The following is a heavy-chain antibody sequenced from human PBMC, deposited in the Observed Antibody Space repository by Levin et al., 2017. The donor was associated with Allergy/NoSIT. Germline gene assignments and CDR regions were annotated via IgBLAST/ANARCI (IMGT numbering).Heavy chain of an antibody. Sequence: GGSLRLSCEASGFTFSNNWIHWVRQVPGEGLVWVSLINGDGSGTNYADSVKGRFSISRDNAKNMVYLEMNGLRADDTAIEYCRRGGCGGACSLDYWGQGTPVTVSS. CDR1: GFTFSNNW. J-gene: IGHJ4*02. CDR3: RRGGCGGACSLDY. V-gene: IGHV3-74*01. D-gene: IGHD2-21*02. CDR2: INGDGSGT.